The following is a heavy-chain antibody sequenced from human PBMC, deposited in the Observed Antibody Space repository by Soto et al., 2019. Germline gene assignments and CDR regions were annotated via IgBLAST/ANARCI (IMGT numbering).Heavy chain of an antibody. CDR2: MNPNSGNT. V-gene: IGHV1-8*01. D-gene: IGHD3-10*01. Sequence: ASVKVSCKASGYTFTSYDINWVRQATGQGLEWMGWMNPNSGNTGYAQKFQGRVTMTRNTSISTAYMELSSVTAADTAVYYCASAPSLWTDYWGQGTLVTVSS. CDR1: GYTFTSYD. CDR3: ASAPSLWTDY. J-gene: IGHJ4*02.